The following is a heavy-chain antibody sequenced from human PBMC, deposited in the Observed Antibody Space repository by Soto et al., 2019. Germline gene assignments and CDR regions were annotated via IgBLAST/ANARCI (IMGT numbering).Heavy chain of an antibody. V-gene: IGHV4-30-4*01. CDR3: ARCYYDSSEAGSGWFAP. J-gene: IGHJ5*02. Sequence: QVQLQESGPGLVKPSQTLSLTCTVSCGSISSGDYYWSWIRQPPGKGLEWIGYIYYSGSTYYNPSLKSRVTISVDTSKNQFSLKLSSVTAADTAVYYCARCYYDSSEAGSGWFAPWGQGTLVTVSS. D-gene: IGHD3-22*01. CDR2: IYYSGST. CDR1: CGSISSGDYY.